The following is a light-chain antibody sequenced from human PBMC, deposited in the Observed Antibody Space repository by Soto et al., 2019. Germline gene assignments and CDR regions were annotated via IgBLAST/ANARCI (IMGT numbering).Light chain of an antibody. V-gene: IGLV1-44*01. Sequence: QSVLIQPPSASGTPGQRVTISCSGSGPNIGSNFVNCYQQVPGTAPKLLVYGDHLRLSGVPDRFSASKSGTSASLAISGLQSEDEAQYYCATWDDSQNGYWVFGGGTKLTVL. CDR2: GDH. CDR1: GPNIGSNF. CDR3: ATWDDSQNGYWV. J-gene: IGLJ3*02.